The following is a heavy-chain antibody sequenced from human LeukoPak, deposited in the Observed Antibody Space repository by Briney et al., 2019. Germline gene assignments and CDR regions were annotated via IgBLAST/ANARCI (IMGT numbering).Heavy chain of an antibody. CDR2: ISGSGGST. J-gene: IGHJ4*02. D-gene: IGHD3-3*01. V-gene: IGHV3-23*01. CDR1: GFTFSSYA. CDR3: AKDEYYDFWSGSSSYYY. Sequence: PGGSLRLSCAASGFTFSSYAMSWVRQAPGKGLEWVSAISGSGGSTYYADSVKGRFTISRDNSKNTLYLQMNSLRAEDTAVYYCAKDEYYDFWSGSSSYYYWGQGTLVTVSS.